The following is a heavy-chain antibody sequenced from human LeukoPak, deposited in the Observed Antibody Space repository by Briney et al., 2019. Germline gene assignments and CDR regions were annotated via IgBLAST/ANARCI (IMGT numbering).Heavy chain of an antibody. CDR3: ARVGPWVNPDYYYYYMDV. CDR2: IYTSGST. Sequence: SETLSLTCTVSGGSISSYYWSWLRQPAGKGLEWIGRIYTSGSTNYNPSLKSRVTMSVDTSKNQFSLKLSSVTAADTAVYYCARVGPWVNPDYYYYYMDVWGKGTTVTVSS. J-gene: IGHJ6*03. V-gene: IGHV4-4*07. CDR1: GGSISSYY. D-gene: IGHD1-14*01.